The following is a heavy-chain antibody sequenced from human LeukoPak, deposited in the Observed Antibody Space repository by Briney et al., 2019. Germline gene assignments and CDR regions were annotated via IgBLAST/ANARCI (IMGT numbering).Heavy chain of an antibody. CDR3: AKERYMLDY. J-gene: IGHJ4*02. V-gene: IGHV3-30*18. Sequence: PGGSLRLSCEASGFISSRYGMHWVRQAPGKGLEWVALVSHDGSKKYCADSVKGRFTISRDNPKNTLYLQMNSLRPEDTAVYFCAKERYMLDYWGQGTLVTVSS. D-gene: IGHD1-14*01. CDR2: VSHDGSKK. CDR1: GFISSRYG.